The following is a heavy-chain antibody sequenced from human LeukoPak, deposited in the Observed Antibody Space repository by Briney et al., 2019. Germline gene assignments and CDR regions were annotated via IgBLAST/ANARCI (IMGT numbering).Heavy chain of an antibody. CDR2: ISSDGNIK. Sequence: PGGSLRPSCAGSGFTFCDFGMHWVRQAPGKGLRWLAMISSDGNIKVSLDSVKGRFTTSRENSKNTLYLEMTRLSVEDTAVYYCAKVGRGAIEADWGQGTLVIVSS. D-gene: IGHD3-10*01. J-gene: IGHJ4*02. V-gene: IGHV3-30*18. CDR3: AKVGRGAIEAD. CDR1: GFTFCDFG.